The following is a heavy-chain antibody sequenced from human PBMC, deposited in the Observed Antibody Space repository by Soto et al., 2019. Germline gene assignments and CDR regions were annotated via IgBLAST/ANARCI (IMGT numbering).Heavy chain of an antibody. CDR1: GFTFSSYW. V-gene: IGHV3-7*03. CDR2: IKQDGSEK. D-gene: IGHD4-17*01. Sequence: PGGSLRLSCAASGFTFSSYWMSWVRQAPGKGLEWAANIKQDGSEKYYVDSVKGRFTISRDNAKNSLYLQMNSLRAEDTAVYYCARGAYGDYRAFYYYGMDVWGQGTTVTVSS. CDR3: ARGAYGDYRAFYYYGMDV. J-gene: IGHJ6*02.